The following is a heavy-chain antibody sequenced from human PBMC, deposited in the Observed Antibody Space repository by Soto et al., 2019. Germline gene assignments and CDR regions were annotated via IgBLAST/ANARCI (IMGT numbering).Heavy chain of an antibody. CDR1: GFTFSSYS. V-gene: IGHV3-48*02. Sequence: EVQLVESGGGLVQPGGSLRLSCAASGFTFSSYSMNWVRQAPGKGREWVSYISSSSSTIYYADSVKGRFTISRDNAKNSLYLQMNSLRDEDTAIYYCASELGYSSSFDFWGQGTLVTVSS. CDR3: ASELGYSSSFDF. J-gene: IGHJ4*02. CDR2: ISSSSSTI. D-gene: IGHD6-13*01.